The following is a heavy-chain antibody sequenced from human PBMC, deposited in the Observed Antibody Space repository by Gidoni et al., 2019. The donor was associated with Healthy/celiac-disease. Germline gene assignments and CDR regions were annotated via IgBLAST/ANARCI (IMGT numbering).Heavy chain of an antibody. J-gene: IGHJ3*02. CDR3: ARDPHLLLSYSTDAFDI. CDR1: GCSISSYY. Sequence: QVQLQESGPGLVTPSETLSLTCTVSGCSISSYYWSWIRQPAGKGLEWIGRIYTSGSTNYNPSLKSRVTMSVDTSKNQFSLKLSSVTAADTAVYYCARDPHLLLSYSTDAFDIWGQGTMVTVSS. V-gene: IGHV4-4*07. CDR2: IYTSGST. D-gene: IGHD6-13*01.